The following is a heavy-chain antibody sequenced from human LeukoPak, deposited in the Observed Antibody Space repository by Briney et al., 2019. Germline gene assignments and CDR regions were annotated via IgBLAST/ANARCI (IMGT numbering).Heavy chain of an antibody. CDR2: TYYRSKWYN. J-gene: IGHJ4*02. D-gene: IGHD6-19*01. V-gene: IGHV6-1*01. CDR1: GDSVSSKNGA. CDR3: ARDFGTTGWHTFHY. Sequence: KASQTLSLTCVVSGDSVSSKNGAWNWIRQSPSRGLEWLGRTYYRSKWYNDYAESMEGRMTISQDTSKNQYSLHLNSVTPDDTAVYYCARDFGTTGWHTFHYWGQGTLVTVSS.